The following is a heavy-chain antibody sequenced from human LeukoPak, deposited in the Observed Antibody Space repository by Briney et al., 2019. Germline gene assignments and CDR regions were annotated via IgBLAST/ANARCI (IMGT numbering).Heavy chain of an antibody. Sequence: PGGSLRLSCAASGFTFSSYSMNWVRQAPGKGLEWVSVTYSGGNTGYADSVKGRFTISRDNSKNMLYLQMNSLRAEDTAVYYCARDCSSTSCYNLWGQGTPVTVSS. CDR2: TYSGGNT. D-gene: IGHD2-2*02. J-gene: IGHJ5*02. V-gene: IGHV3-53*01. CDR1: GFTFSSYS. CDR3: ARDCSSTSCYNL.